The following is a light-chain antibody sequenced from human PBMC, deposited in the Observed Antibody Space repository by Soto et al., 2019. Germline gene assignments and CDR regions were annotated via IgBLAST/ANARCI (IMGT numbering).Light chain of an antibody. Sequence: EIVMTQSPATLSVSPGQRATLACRASQSISRDLAWFQQKNGQAPRLLMYGASTRANGIPAKFSGSGSGTEFTLTIDGLQSEDFAVYYCQQYNNWPYTFGQGNKLKI. J-gene: IGKJ2*01. CDR1: QSISRD. V-gene: IGKV3-15*01. CDR3: QQYNNWPYT. CDR2: GAS.